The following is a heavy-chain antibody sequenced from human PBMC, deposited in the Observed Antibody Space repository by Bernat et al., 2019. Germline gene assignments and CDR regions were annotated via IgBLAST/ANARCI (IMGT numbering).Heavy chain of an antibody. V-gene: IGHV3-15*01. CDR2: IKSKSDGGTI. D-gene: IGHD3-22*01. J-gene: IGHJ3*02. CDR3: TTYYYDSSGRHYGALDI. CDR1: GFTFSNAW. Sequence: EVQLVESGGGLVKPGGSLRLSCAASGFTFSNAWMSWVRQVPGKGLEWVGRIKSKSDGGTIEFAAPVKGRFTISKDDSINTVYLQMNSLKTEDTAVYYCTTYYYDSSGRHYGALDIWGQGTMVTVSS.